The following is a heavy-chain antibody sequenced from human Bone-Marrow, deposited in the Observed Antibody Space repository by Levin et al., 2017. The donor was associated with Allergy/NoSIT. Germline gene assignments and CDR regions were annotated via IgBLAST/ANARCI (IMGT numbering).Heavy chain of an antibody. CDR3: ARRQSGYDYSDH. Sequence: ASVKVSCLASGYTFTSYDVNWVRQAAGQGLEWLGWMNSYSGNTGYAQNFQGRVTMTRNTSTSTAYMELSSLTSEDTAVYYCARRQSGYDYSDHWGQGTLVTVSS. CDR1: GYTFTSYD. D-gene: IGHD5-12*01. J-gene: IGHJ4*02. CDR2: MNSYSGNT. V-gene: IGHV1-8*01.